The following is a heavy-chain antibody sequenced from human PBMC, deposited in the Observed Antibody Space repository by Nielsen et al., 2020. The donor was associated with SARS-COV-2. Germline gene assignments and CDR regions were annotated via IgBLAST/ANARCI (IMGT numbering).Heavy chain of an antibody. CDR2: IFSNDDK. Sequence: SGPTLLQPTATLTLTCTVSGFSLTNVRMGVSWIRQPPGKAPEWLAHIFSNDDKSYSATLESRLTISKDTSKSQVVLTMINMDPVDTATYYCPRLSDLTVRSPDRLFDSWGQGILVTVSS. CDR1: GFSLTNVRMG. CDR3: PRLSDLTVRSPDRLFDS. D-gene: IGHD1-20*01. J-gene: IGHJ5*01. V-gene: IGHV2-26*01.